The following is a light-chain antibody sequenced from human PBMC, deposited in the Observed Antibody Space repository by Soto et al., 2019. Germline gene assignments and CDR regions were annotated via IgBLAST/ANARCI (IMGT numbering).Light chain of an antibody. Sequence: DIPMTQSPSSLSASVRDRVTITCRASQSISSYLNWYQQKPRKAPKLLIYAASSLQSGVPSRFIGSGSGTDFTLTISSLQPGDFATYYCQQSYSNPITFGQGTRLEIK. CDR3: QQSYSNPIT. CDR1: QSISSY. CDR2: AAS. V-gene: IGKV1-39*01. J-gene: IGKJ5*01.